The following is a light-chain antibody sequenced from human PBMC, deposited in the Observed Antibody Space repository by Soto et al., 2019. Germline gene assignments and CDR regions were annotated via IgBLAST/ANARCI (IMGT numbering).Light chain of an antibody. CDR2: AAS. V-gene: IGKV1-8*01. CDR3: QQYYSYPRT. J-gene: IGKJ1*01. CDR1: QGISSY. Sequence: AVRMTQSPSSLSASTVDRFTITFRASQGISSYLAWYQQKPWKAPKLLIYAASTLQSGVPSRFSGSGSGTDFTLTISCLQSEDFATYYCQQYYSYPRTFGQGTKWIS.